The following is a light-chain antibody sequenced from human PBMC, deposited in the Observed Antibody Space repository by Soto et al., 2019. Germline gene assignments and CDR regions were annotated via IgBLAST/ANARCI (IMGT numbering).Light chain of an antibody. CDR3: SSFPGSNNFE. J-gene: IGLJ2*01. CDR2: EVS. Sequence: QSALTQPPSASGSPGQSVTISCTGTSSDVGGYNYVSWYQQHPGKAPKLMIYEVSKRPSGVPDRFSCSKSGNTASLTVSGLQSEDEADYYCSSFPGSNNFEFGGGTQLTVL. CDR1: SSDVGGYNY. V-gene: IGLV2-8*01.